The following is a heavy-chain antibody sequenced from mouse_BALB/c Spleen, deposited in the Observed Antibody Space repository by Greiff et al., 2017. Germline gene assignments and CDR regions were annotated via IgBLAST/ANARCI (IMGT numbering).Heavy chain of an antibody. CDR3: ARVENWRFDY. Sequence: DVMLVESGGGLVKPGGSLKLSCAASGFTFSSYAMSWVRQSPEKRLEWVAEISSGGSYTYYPDTVTGRFTIYRDNAKNTLYLEMSSLRSEDTAMYYSARVENWRFDYWGEGTTLTVSS. CDR2: ISSGGSYT. CDR1: GFTFSSYA. J-gene: IGHJ2*01. D-gene: IGHD4-1*01. V-gene: IGHV5-9-4*01.